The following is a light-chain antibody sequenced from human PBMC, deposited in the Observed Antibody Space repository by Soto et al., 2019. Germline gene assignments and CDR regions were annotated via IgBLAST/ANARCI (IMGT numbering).Light chain of an antibody. J-gene: IGKJ2*01. CDR1: QSVSSSY. CDR2: GAS. CDR3: QQYGSSPYT. Sequence: EIVLTQSPGTLSLSPGERATLSCRASQSVSSSYLAWYQQQPGQAPRLLIYGASSRATGIPDRFSGSGSGTDLTLTISRLEPEDFAVYYCQQYGSSPYTFGQGTKLEIK. V-gene: IGKV3-20*01.